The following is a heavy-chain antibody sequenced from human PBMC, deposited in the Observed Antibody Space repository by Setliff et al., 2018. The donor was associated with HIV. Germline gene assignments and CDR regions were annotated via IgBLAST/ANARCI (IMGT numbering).Heavy chain of an antibody. J-gene: IGHJ4*02. D-gene: IGHD2-15*01. V-gene: IGHV4-39*02. CDR1: GGSISSSSDY. CDR3: AREYCSAGSCYSGR. CDR2: IYYSGST. Sequence: PSETLSLTCTVSGGSISSSSDYWGWIRQPPGKGLEWIGYIYYSGSTYYNPSLKCRITISVDTSKNQFSLKLSSVTAADTAVYYCAREYCSAGSCYSGRWGQGMLVTVSS.